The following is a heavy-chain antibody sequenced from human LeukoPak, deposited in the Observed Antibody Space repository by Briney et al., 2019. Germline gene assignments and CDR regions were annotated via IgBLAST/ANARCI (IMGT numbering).Heavy chain of an antibody. Sequence: PSETLSLTCTVSGGSISSGSYYWSWIRQPAGKGLEWIGRIHTSGSTNYNPSLKSRVTISVDTSKNQFSLKLSSVTAADTAVYYCARSQYSGSYYSVGYWGQGTLVTVSS. CDR2: IHTSGST. J-gene: IGHJ4*02. V-gene: IGHV4-61*02. D-gene: IGHD1-26*01. CDR3: ARSQYSGSYYSVGY. CDR1: GGSISSGSYY.